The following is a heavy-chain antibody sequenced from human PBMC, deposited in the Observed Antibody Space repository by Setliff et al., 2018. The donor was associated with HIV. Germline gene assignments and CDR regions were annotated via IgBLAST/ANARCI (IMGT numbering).Heavy chain of an antibody. Sequence: SETLSLTCTVSGGSISSYYWSWIRQPPGKGLEWIGYIYYSGSTNYNPSLKSRVTISVDTSKNQFSLKLSSVIAADTAVYYCARIFGDQVYYYSMDVWGQGTTVTV. CDR3: ARIFGDQVYYYSMDV. J-gene: IGHJ6*02. CDR1: GGSISSYY. D-gene: IGHD3-3*01. CDR2: IYYSGST. V-gene: IGHV4-59*01.